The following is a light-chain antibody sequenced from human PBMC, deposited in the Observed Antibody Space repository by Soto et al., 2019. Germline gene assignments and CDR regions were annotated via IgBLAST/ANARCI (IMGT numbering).Light chain of an antibody. CDR2: KAS. CDR1: QKIRNL. J-gene: IGKJ5*01. Sequence: DIQLTQSPSTLSAAFGDSVTITCRASQKIRNLLAWYQQKPGRAPKLLIYKASILQSGVPARFSGSGSGTEFTLTISSLQPDDFATYYCQQYDSYPYTFGQGTRLEIK. V-gene: IGKV1-5*03. CDR3: QQYDSYPYT.